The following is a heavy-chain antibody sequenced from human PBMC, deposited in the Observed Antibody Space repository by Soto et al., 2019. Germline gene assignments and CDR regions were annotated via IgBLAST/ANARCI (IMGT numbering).Heavy chain of an antibody. CDR1: GYSFISYW. Sequence: GESLMISCKSSGYSFISYWVAGVRQKPGKGLEWMGTFYPGDSSSTYSPSFQGQVPISVDKSISTAYLHLSSLKASDTAMYYCARIIGYCRNNDCSWTFDIWGQGTMVTVSS. CDR2: FYPGDSSS. D-gene: IGHD2-2*03. J-gene: IGHJ3*02. V-gene: IGHV5-51*01. CDR3: ARIIGYCRNNDCSWTFDI.